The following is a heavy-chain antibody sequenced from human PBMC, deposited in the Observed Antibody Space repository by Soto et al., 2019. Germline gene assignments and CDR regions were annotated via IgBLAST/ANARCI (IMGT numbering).Heavy chain of an antibody. D-gene: IGHD6-13*01. CDR3: AREPSSYYSSSWYYFDY. J-gene: IGHJ4*02. V-gene: IGHV6-1*01. Sequence: PSQTLSLTCAISGDSVSSNSAAWNCIRQSPSRGLEWLGRTYYRSKWYNDYAVSVKSRITINPDTSKNQFSLQLNSVTPEDTAVYYCAREPSSYYSSSWYYFDYWGQGTLVTVSS. CDR1: GDSVSSNSAA. CDR2: TYYRSKWYN.